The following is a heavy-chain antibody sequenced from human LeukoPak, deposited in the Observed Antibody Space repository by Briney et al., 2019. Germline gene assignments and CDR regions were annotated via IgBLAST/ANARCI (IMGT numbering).Heavy chain of an antibody. V-gene: IGHV3-74*01. D-gene: IGHD4-23*01. Sequence: GGSLRLSCAASGFTFKTYWMHWVRQAPGKGLVWVSHSNSDGSSTSYADSVRGRFTISRDNAKNTLYLQMNSLRAEDTAVYYCARDLKGPVNDVFDMWGQGAMVTVSS. CDR3: ARDLKGPVNDVFDM. CDR2: SNSDGSST. CDR1: GFTFKTYW. J-gene: IGHJ3*02.